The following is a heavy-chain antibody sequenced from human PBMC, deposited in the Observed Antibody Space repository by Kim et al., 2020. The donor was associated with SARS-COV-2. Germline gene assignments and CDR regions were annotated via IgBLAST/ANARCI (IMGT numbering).Heavy chain of an antibody. J-gene: IGHJ4*02. Sequence: GGSLRLSCAASGFTFSSYWMHWVRQAPGKGLVWVSCLSTDGSTTRYADSVKGRFTISRDNAKNTLYLQMNSLRAEDTAVYYCARDFRDLGSWGQGTLVTVSS. V-gene: IGHV3-74*01. CDR2: LSTDGSTT. CDR1: GFTFSSYW. CDR3: ARDFRDLGS.